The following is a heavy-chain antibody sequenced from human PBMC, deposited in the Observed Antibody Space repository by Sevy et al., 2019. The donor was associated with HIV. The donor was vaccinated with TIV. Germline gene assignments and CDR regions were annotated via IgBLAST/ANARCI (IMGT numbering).Heavy chain of an antibody. J-gene: IGHJ4*02. CDR2: ISAYNGNT. CDR1: GYTFTSYG. Sequence: ASVKVSCKASGYTFTSYGISWVRQAPGQGLEWMGWISAYNGNTNYAQKLQGRVTMTTDTSTSTAYMELRSLRSDDTAVYYCARDGGVVTAPGGQYFDYWGQGTLVTVSS. CDR3: ARDGGVVTAPGGQYFDY. D-gene: IGHD2-21*02. V-gene: IGHV1-18*01.